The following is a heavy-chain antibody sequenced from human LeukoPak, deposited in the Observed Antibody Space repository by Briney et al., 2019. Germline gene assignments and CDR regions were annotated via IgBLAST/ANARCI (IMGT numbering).Heavy chain of an antibody. CDR1: GFVFSSYA. J-gene: IGHJ4*02. Sequence: PGGSLRLSCAASGFVFSSYAMHWVRQAPGKGLEWVAVISYDATNEYYADSVKGRFAISRDNSKDTLSLQMDSLRAEDTAVYYCARDNNGDFWGQGTLVTVSS. V-gene: IGHV3-30*09. D-gene: IGHD1/OR15-1a*01. CDR2: ISYDATNE. CDR3: ARDNNGDF.